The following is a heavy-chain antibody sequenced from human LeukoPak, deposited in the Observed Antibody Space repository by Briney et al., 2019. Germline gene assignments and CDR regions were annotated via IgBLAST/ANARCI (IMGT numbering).Heavy chain of an antibody. J-gene: IGHJ5*02. D-gene: IGHD6-13*01. CDR1: GGTFSSCA. V-gene: IGHV1-69*13. Sequence: ASVKVSCKASGGTFSSCAISWVRQAPGQGLEWMGGIIPIFGTANYAQKFQGRVTITADESTSTAYMELSSLRSEDTAVYYCARGERIAAAAQTNWFDPWGQGTLVTVSS. CDR3: ARGERIAAAAQTNWFDP. CDR2: IIPIFGTA.